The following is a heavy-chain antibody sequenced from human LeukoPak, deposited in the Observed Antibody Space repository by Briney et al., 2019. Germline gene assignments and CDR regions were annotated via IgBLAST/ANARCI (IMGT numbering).Heavy chain of an antibody. D-gene: IGHD5-12*01. CDR1: GGSISSYY. V-gene: IGHV4-59*01. Sequence: SETLSLTFTVPGGSISSYYWSWIRQPPGKGLEWIGCTHYSGSTNYNPSLKSRVTISVDTSKNQFSLKLSSVTAADSAVYYCASERVDREGYFHHWGQGTLVTVSS. J-gene: IGHJ1*01. CDR3: ASERVDREGYFHH. CDR2: THYSGST.